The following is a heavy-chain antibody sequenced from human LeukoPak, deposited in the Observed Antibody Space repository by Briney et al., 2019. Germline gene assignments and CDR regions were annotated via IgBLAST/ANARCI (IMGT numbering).Heavy chain of an antibody. V-gene: IGHV4-59*08. CDR1: GGSISSYY. D-gene: IGHD6-19*01. Sequence: SETLSLTCTVSGGSISSYYWSWIRQPPGKGLEWIGYIYYSGSTNYNPSLKSRVTISVDTSKNQFSLKLSSVTAADTAVYYCARNPRSVAGPSPYGMDVWGQGTTVTVSS. CDR3: ARNPRSVAGPSPYGMDV. J-gene: IGHJ6*02. CDR2: IYYSGST.